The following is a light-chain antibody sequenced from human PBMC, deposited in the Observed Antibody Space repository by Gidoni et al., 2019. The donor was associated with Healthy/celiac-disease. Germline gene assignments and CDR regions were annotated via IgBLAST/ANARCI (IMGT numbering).Light chain of an antibody. CDR1: QSSSSY. Sequence: DIQTTQSPSSLSASVGDRVTITCRASQSSSSYLNWYQQKPGKAPKLLIYAASSLQSGVPSRFSGSGSGTDCTLTISSLQPEDFATYYCQQSYSTPFTFGGGTKVEIK. CDR2: AAS. V-gene: IGKV1-39*01. CDR3: QQSYSTPFT. J-gene: IGKJ4*01.